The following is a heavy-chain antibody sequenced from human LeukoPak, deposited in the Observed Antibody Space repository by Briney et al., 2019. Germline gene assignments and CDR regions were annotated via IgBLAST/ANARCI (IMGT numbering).Heavy chain of an antibody. V-gene: IGHV4-59*01. CDR1: GGSISSYY. J-gene: IGHJ6*04. D-gene: IGHD3-16*02. CDR3: ARSPKGPRGSYRSPYYYGMDA. CDR2: IYYSGST. Sequence: SETLSLTCTVSGGSISSYYWSWIRQPPGKGLEWIGYIYYSGSTNYNPSLKSRVTISVDTSKNQFSLELSSVTAADTAVYYCARSPKGPRGSYRSPYYYGMDAWGKGTTVTVSS.